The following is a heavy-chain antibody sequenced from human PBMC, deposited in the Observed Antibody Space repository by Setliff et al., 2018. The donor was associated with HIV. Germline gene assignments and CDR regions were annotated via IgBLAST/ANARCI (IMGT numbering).Heavy chain of an antibody. V-gene: IGHV4-61*08. CDR2: MYYSGST. CDR3: ARASWLVAVRFFDF. D-gene: IGHD5-12*01. CDR1: GGAISSGGYY. J-gene: IGHJ4*02. Sequence: SETLSLTCSVSGGAISSGGYYWSWIRQQPGKGLEWIGYMYYSGSTNYNPSLKSRVTISVDMSNHQVSLRLSSVTAADTAVYYCARASWLVAVRFFDFWGQGTLVTVSS.